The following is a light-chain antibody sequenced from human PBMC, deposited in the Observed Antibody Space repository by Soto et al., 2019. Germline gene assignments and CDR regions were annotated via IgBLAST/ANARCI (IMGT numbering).Light chain of an antibody. J-gene: IGLJ1*01. CDR2: DVS. CDR1: SSDVGGYNY. CDR3: ISYTFCITLYV. Sequence: QSALTQPASVSGSPGQSITISCTGTSSDVGGYNYVSWYQQHPSKAPKLIIYDVSNRPSGVSNRFSGSKSVNTASLTISGLQAEDEADYYCISYTFCITLYVFGTGTKLTVL. V-gene: IGLV2-14*01.